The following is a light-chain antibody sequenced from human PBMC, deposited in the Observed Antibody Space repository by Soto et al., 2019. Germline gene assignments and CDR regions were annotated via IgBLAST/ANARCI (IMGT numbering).Light chain of an antibody. CDR3: QQYHDWVT. CDR2: GAS. Sequence: ETVMPQSPGTLSVSPGESATLSCGTSQSVSSNLAWYQQKPGQAPRLLIYGASTRATGIPARFSGSGSGTEFTLTISYLRPEDSAVYFCQQYHDWVTFGGGTRVEI. J-gene: IGKJ4*01. V-gene: IGKV3D-15*01. CDR1: QSVSSN.